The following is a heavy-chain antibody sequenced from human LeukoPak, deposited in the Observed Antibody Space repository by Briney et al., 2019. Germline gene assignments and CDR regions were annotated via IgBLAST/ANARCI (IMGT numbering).Heavy chain of an antibody. Sequence: GVSVKVSCKASGYTFTSYAMHWVRQAPGQRLEWMGWINAGNGNTKYSQKFQGRVTITRDTSASTAYMELSSLRSEDTAVYYCARGGYCSSTSCQNWFDPWGQGTLVTVSS. J-gene: IGHJ5*02. CDR1: GYTFTSYA. D-gene: IGHD2-2*01. V-gene: IGHV1-3*01. CDR2: INAGNGNT. CDR3: ARGGYCSSTSCQNWFDP.